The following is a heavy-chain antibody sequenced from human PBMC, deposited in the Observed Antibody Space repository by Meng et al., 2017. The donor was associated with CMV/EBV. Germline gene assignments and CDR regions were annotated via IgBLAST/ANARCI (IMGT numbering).Heavy chain of an antibody. D-gene: IGHD6-6*01. CDR1: GYTFTSYY. CDR3: ARGVQLAHSGSYFDY. J-gene: IGHJ4*02. CDR2: INPSGGST. Sequence: ASVKVSCKASGYTFTSYYMHWVRQAPGQGLEWMGIINPSGGSTSYAQKFQGRVTMTRDTSTSTVYMELRSLRSDDTAVYYCARGVQLAHSGSYFDYWGQGTLVTVSS. V-gene: IGHV1-46*01.